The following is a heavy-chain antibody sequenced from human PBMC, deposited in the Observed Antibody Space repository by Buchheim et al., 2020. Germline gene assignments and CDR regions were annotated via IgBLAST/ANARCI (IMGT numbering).Heavy chain of an antibody. Sequence: QVQLQQWGAGLLKPSETLSLTCAVYGGSFSDYYWSWIRQPPGKGLEWIGEINHSGSTNYNPSLKGRVTISVDTSKNQFSLRLSSVTAADTAVYYCARSRVVPAAMRAYSYYGMDVWGQGTT. J-gene: IGHJ6*02. V-gene: IGHV4-34*01. CDR1: GGSFSDYY. CDR2: INHSGST. CDR3: ARSRVVPAAMRAYSYYGMDV. D-gene: IGHD2-2*01.